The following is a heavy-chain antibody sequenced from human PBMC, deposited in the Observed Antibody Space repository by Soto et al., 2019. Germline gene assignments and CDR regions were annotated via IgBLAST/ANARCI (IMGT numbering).Heavy chain of an antibody. D-gene: IGHD3-16*02. Sequence: SVKVSCKASGGTFSSYAISWVRQAPGQGLEWMGGIIPIFGTANYAQKFQGRVTITADESTSTAYMELSSLRSEDAAVYYCARGGLRLGELSLSYYYYGMDVWGQGTTVTVSS. V-gene: IGHV1-69*13. J-gene: IGHJ6*02. CDR2: IIPIFGTA. CDR1: GGTFSSYA. CDR3: ARGGLRLGELSLSYYYYGMDV.